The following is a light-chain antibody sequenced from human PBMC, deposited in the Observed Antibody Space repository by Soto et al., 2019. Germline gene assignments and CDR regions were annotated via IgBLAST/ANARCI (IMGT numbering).Light chain of an antibody. V-gene: IGKV2-28*01. CDR3: MQALQTPFT. J-gene: IGKJ2*01. Sequence: DIVMTQSPLSLPVTPGEPASISCRSSQSLLHSNGYDYLDWFLQKPGQSPQLLIYLGSNRASGVPDRFSGSGSGTDFTLKIRRVEAEDVGVYYCMQALQTPFTFGQGTKLEIK. CDR1: QSLLHSNGYDY. CDR2: LGS.